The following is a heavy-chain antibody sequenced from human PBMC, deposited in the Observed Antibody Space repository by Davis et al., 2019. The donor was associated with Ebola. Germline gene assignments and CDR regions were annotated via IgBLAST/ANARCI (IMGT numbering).Heavy chain of an antibody. J-gene: IGHJ4*02. CDR3: AKYGGGLRLRAPIDY. V-gene: IGHV3-23*01. D-gene: IGHD5-12*01. CDR1: GFTFSNYN. Sequence: GGSLRLSCAASGFTFSNYNMNWVRQTPGKGLEWVSHISDDSSSTYYADSVKGRFTISGDNSKNTLYLQMNSLRAEDTAVYYCAKYGGGLRLRAPIDYWGQGTLVTVSS. CDR2: ISDDSSST.